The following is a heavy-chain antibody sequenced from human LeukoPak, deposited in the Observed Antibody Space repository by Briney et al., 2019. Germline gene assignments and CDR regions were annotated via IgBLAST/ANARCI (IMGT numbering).Heavy chain of an antibody. CDR1: GYNLISYA. CDR3: ARDRVVGLAPFDP. CDR2: IHTDNGDT. J-gene: IGHJ5*02. Sequence: GASVKVSCKASGYNLISYAMHWVRQAPGQSLEWMGWIHTDNGDTKYSHYFLGRVTITRDTSANTAYMELSSLRSEDTAVYYCARDRVVGLAPFDPWGQGTLVTVSS. V-gene: IGHV1-3*04. D-gene: IGHD2-15*01.